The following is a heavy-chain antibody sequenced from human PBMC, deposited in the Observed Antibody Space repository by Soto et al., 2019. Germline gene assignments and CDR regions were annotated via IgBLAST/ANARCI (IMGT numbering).Heavy chain of an antibody. V-gene: IGHV1-69*02. Sequence: GASVKVSCKASGDTFNFYTINWVRQAPGLGLEWMGRFNPILSFSNSAQKFQGRVTITADESTSTAYMELSSLRSEDTAVYYCARPGPNDYGDYGRGYYYYGMDVWGQGTTVTVSS. CDR1: GDTFNFYT. CDR3: ARPGPNDYGDYGRGYYYYGMDV. D-gene: IGHD4-17*01. J-gene: IGHJ6*02. CDR2: FNPILSFS.